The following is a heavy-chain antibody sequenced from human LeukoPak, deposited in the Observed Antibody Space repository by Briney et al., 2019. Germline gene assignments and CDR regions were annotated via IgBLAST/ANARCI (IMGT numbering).Heavy chain of an antibody. Sequence: SETLSLTCAVYGGSFRGYYWSWIRQPPGKGLEWIGEVNHSGSTNYNPSLKSRVTISVDTPKNQFSLKLSSVTAADTAVYYCARYPGYFLGASFDYWGQGTLVTVSS. J-gene: IGHJ4*02. CDR3: ARYPGYFLGASFDY. V-gene: IGHV4-34*01. D-gene: IGHD3-16*01. CDR1: GGSFRGYY. CDR2: VNHSGST.